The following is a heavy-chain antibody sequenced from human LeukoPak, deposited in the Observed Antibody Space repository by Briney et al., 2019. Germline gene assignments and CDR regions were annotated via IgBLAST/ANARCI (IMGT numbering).Heavy chain of an antibody. V-gene: IGHV4-34*01. Sequence: KPSETLSLTCAVYGGSFSGYYWSWIRQPPGRGLEWIGEINHSGSTNYNPSLKSRVTISVDTSKNQFSLKLSSVTAADTAVYYCARAPLTVKDAFDIWGQGTMVTVSS. J-gene: IGHJ3*02. CDR2: INHSGST. D-gene: IGHD4-11*01. CDR3: ARAPLTVKDAFDI. CDR1: GGSFSGYY.